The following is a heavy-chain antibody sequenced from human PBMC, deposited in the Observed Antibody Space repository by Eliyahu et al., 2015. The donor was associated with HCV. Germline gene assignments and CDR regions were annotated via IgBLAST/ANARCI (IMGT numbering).Heavy chain of an antibody. CDR3: AREVNDYGDFVVDY. D-gene: IGHD4-17*01. J-gene: IGHJ4*02. Sequence: EVQLVESGGGLVQPGGSLRLSXAASGFTFSTYSMNWVRQAPGKGLEWVSYISSRSSTMFYADSVKGRFTISRDNAKNSLYLQMNSLRYEDTAVYYCAREVNDYGDFVVDYWGQGTLVTVSS. CDR1: GFTFSTYS. CDR2: ISSRSSTM. V-gene: IGHV3-48*02.